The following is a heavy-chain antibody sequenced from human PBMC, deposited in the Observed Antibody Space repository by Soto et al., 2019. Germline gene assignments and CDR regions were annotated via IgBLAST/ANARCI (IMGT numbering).Heavy chain of an antibody. J-gene: IGHJ4*02. D-gene: IGHD3-10*01. V-gene: IGHV3-49*04. Sequence: GGSLRLSCTGSGFTFGDLAMTWVRQAPGKGLEWVGFIRTKVYGGTTEYAASVKGRFIISRDDSKSIAYLRMNSLKTEDTAVYYCTRTDYYCDSGSYYPFDYWGQGTLVTVSS. CDR2: IRTKVYGGTT. CDR3: TRTDYYCDSGSYYPFDY. CDR1: GFTFGDLA.